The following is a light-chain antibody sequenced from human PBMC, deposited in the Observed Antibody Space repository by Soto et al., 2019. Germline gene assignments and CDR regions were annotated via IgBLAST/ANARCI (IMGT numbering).Light chain of an antibody. Sequence: EIVLTQSPGTLSLSPGESATLSCRASQTIISPYLAWYQQRPGQAPRLLIYAASSRATGIPDRFSGSGSGTDFTLTISRLEPEDSAVYYCQLFGYSPPITFGPGTRLEIK. CDR3: QLFGYSPPIT. J-gene: IGKJ5*01. CDR2: AAS. V-gene: IGKV3-20*01. CDR1: QTIISPY.